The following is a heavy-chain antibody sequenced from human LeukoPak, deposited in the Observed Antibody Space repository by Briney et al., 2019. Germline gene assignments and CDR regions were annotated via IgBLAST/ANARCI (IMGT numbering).Heavy chain of an antibody. D-gene: IGHD3-16*01. Sequence: SETLSLTCTVSGGSVTSGTYHWGWIRQPPGKGLEWIGSVYFDGGTHYKPSLQSRVTISVDTSKNQFSLRLSSVTAADTALYYCARDHYYDGRGRFDPWGQGTLVTVSS. V-gene: IGHV4-39*07. CDR1: GGSVTSGTYH. CDR3: ARDHYYDGRGRFDP. CDR2: VYFDGGT. J-gene: IGHJ5*02.